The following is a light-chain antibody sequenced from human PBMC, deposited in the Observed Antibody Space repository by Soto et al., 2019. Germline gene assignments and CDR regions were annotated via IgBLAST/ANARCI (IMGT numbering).Light chain of an antibody. CDR3: QQLNNYTRT. Sequence: DIQLTQSPSFLSASVGDRVTITCRASQGISSYLAWYQKKPGKAPKLLIYVASTLQSGVPSRFSGSGSGTEFNLTISRLQTEDFATYYCQQLNNYTRTFGQGAKVDIK. CDR1: QGISSY. V-gene: IGKV1-9*01. CDR2: VAS. J-gene: IGKJ1*01.